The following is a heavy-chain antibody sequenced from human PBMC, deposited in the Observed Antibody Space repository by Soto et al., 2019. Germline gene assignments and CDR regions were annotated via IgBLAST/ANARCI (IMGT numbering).Heavy chain of an antibody. CDR1: GFTFSDYY. CDR3: ARGEGPGITIFGGDRYGMDV. Sequence: QVQLVESGGGLVKPGGSLRLSCAASGFTFSDYYMSWIRQAPGKGLEWVSYISSSSSIIYYYADSVKCRFTISRDNTKNSLYLQMSSLRAEDTAVYYCARGEGPGITIFGGDRYGMDVWGQGTTVTVSS. V-gene: IGHV3-11*01. J-gene: IGHJ6*02. D-gene: IGHD3-3*01. CDR2: ISSSSSII.